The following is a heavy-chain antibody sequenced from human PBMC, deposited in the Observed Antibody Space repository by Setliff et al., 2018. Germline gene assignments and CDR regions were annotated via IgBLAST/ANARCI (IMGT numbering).Heavy chain of an antibody. V-gene: IGHV5-51*01. CDR2: IYPGDSDT. J-gene: IGHJ3*02. CDR3: AGHIAVAGTADAFDI. CDR1: GYSFTSYW. Sequence: GESLKISCKGSGYSFTSYWIGWVRQMPGKGLEWMGIIYPGDSDTRYSPSFQGQVTISADKSISTAYLQWSSLKASDTAMYYCAGHIAVAGTADAFDIWGQGTMGTVSS. D-gene: IGHD6-19*01.